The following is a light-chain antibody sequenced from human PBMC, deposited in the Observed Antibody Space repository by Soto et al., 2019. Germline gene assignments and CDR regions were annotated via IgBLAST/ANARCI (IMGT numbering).Light chain of an antibody. CDR3: ETWDDSLPGAV. Sequence: QSVLTQPPSVSAAPGQKVTISCSGSSSNIGTNYVSWYQQLPGTVPTLLIYDNNKRPSGIPDRFSASKSGTSANLDITGLQIGDEADYYCETWDDSLPGAVFGGGTKLTVL. CDR2: DNN. J-gene: IGLJ2*01. CDR1: SSNIGTNY. V-gene: IGLV1-51*01.